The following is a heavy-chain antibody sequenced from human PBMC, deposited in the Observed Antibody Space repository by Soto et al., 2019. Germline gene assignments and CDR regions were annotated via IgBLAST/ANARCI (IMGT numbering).Heavy chain of an antibody. CDR2: ISSSSSTI. J-gene: IGHJ5*02. CDR3: ARHPERIAQIGWFDP. D-gene: IGHD6-13*01. Sequence: GGSLRLSCAASGFTFISYSMNWVLQAPGKGLEWVSYISSSSSTIYYADSVKGRFTISRDNAKNSLYLQMNSLRAEDTAVYYCARHPERIAQIGWFDPWGQGTLVTVSS. V-gene: IGHV3-48*01. CDR1: GFTFISYS.